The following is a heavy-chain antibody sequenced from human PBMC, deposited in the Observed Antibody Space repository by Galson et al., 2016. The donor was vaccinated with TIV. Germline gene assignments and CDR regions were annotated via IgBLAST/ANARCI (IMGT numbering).Heavy chain of an antibody. D-gene: IGHD3-10*01. CDR1: GGSISTSSYY. CDR2: IYYTRST. Sequence: ETLSLTCTVSGGSISTSSYYWAWIRQPPGQGLELIGTIYYTRSTYYNPSLKSRVTISVDTSNNQFSLKLRSVTAADTAVYYCTRPGSYVSYGVDVWGQGTSVIVSS. J-gene: IGHJ6*02. CDR3: TRPGSYVSYGVDV. V-gene: IGHV4-39*01.